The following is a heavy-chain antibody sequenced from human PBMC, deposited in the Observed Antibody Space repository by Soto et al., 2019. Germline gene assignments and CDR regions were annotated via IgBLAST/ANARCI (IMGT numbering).Heavy chain of an antibody. J-gene: IGHJ6*02. CDR3: AKGGDFSSTSCYYYYGMDV. Sequence: GGSLRLSCAASGFTFSSYAMSWVRQAPGKGLEWVLAISGSGGSTYYADSVKGRFTISRDNSKNTLYLQMNSLRAEDTAVYYWAKGGDFSSTSCYYYYGMDVWGQGTTVTVSS. V-gene: IGHV3-23*01. CDR1: GFTFSSYA. D-gene: IGHD2-2*01. CDR2: ISGSGGST.